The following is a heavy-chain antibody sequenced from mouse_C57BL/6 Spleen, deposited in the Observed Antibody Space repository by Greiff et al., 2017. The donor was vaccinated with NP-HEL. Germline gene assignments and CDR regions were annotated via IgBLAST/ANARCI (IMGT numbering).Heavy chain of an antibody. CDR3: AMDPSTVVAHWYFDV. V-gene: IGHV5-17*01. CDR1: GFTFSDYG. Sequence: VQLQQSGGGLVKPGGSLKLSCAASGFTFSDYGMHWVRQAPEKGLEWVAYISSGSSTIYYADPVKGRFTNSRDNAKNTLFVQMTSLRSEDTAMYYCAMDPSTVVAHWYFDVWGTGTTVTVSS. J-gene: IGHJ1*03. CDR2: ISSGSSTI. D-gene: IGHD1-1*01.